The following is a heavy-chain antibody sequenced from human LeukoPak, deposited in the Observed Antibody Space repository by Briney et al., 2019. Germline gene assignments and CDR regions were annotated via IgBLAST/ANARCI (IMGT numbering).Heavy chain of an antibody. CDR3: TRWEDRVPDY. V-gene: IGHV3-49*03. D-gene: IGHD1-1*01. CDR1: GFTFSSYA. CDR2: IRSKAYGGTT. Sequence: GGSLRLSCAASGFTFSSYAMSWFRQAPGKGLEWVGFIRSKAYGGTTEYAASVKGRFTISRDDSKSIAYLQMNSLKTEDTAVYYCTRWEDRVPDYWGQGTLVTVSS. J-gene: IGHJ4*02.